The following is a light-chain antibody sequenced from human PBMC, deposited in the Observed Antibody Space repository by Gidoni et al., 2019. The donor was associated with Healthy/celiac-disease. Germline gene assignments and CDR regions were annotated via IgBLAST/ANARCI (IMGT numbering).Light chain of an antibody. Sequence: DIQMTQSPSSLSASVGDRVTITCRASQSISSYLNWYQQKPGKAPKLLIYPASSLQSGVPSRFSGSGSGTDFTLTISSLQPEDFATYYCQQSYSTLGYTFGQGTKLEIK. CDR3: QQSYSTLGYT. CDR2: PAS. V-gene: IGKV1-39*01. CDR1: QSISSY. J-gene: IGKJ2*01.